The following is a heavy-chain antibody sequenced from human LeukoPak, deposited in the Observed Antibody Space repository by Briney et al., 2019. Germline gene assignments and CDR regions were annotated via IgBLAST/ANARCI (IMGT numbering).Heavy chain of an antibody. CDR2: IYDSGGT. J-gene: IGHJ6*02. V-gene: IGHV4-59*01. Sequence: SETLSLTCTVSGGSISSYYWTWIRQPPGKGLEWIGYIYDSGGTNYNSSLRSRVTISVDTPKNQFSLKLTSVTAADTAVYYCARPMYFYGSAPYGMDVWGQGTTVTVSS. D-gene: IGHD3-10*01. CDR3: ARPMYFYGSAPYGMDV. CDR1: GGSISSYY.